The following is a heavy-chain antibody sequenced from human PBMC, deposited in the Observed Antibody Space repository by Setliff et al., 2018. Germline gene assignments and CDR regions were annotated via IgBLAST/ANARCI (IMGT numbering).Heavy chain of an antibody. CDR1: GYTFSSYA. V-gene: IGHV1-18*01. D-gene: IGHD2-2*01. CDR2: NSVY. CDR3: ARGPPDFVVVPAAAKFDY. Sequence: ASVKVSCKASGYTFSSYAMNWVRQAPGQGLEWMGWNSVYAREFQGRVTMTIDTPTSTAYMELRSLRSDDTAVYYCARGPPDFVVVPAAAKFDYWGPGTLVTVSS. J-gene: IGHJ4*02.